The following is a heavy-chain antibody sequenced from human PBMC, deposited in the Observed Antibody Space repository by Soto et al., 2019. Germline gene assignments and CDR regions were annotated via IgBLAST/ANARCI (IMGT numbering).Heavy chain of an antibody. Sequence: ASVKVSCKVSGYTLTELSMHWVRQAPGKGLEWMGGFDPEDGETIYAQKFQGRVTMTEDTSTDTAYMELSSLRSEDTAVYYCATDGDFLKTAMVRVYYYGMDVWGQGTTVTVSS. CDR3: ATDGDFLKTAMVRVYYYGMDV. V-gene: IGHV1-24*01. D-gene: IGHD5-18*01. J-gene: IGHJ6*02. CDR1: GYTLTELS. CDR2: FDPEDGET.